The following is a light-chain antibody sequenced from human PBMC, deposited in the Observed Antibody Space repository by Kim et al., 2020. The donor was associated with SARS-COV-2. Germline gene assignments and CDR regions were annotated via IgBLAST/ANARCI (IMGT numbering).Light chain of an antibody. CDR1: QTVGIC. Sequence: SAFVGDRVTISCRASQTVGICLAWYQHKSGKAPKLLIYDVSSLEVGVPSRFSGSGSGTEFSLTINSLQPDDVATYYCQHYNRYPYTFGQGTKLEIK. CDR3: QHYNRYPYT. CDR2: DVS. J-gene: IGKJ2*01. V-gene: IGKV1-5*01.